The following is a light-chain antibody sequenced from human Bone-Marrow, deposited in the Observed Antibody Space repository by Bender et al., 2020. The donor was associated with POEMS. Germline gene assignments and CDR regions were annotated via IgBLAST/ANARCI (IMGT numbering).Light chain of an antibody. J-gene: IGLJ1*01. V-gene: IGLV2-14*02. Sequence: QSALTQPASVSGSPGQSITISCTGTSSDVGGYNFVSWYQQHPGGAPKVILYEVTQRPSRVSNRYSGSKSGNTASLAITGLQAEDEADYYCQSYDSSLSGYVFGTGTKVTVL. CDR2: EVT. CDR1: SSDVGGYNF. CDR3: QSYDSSLSGYV.